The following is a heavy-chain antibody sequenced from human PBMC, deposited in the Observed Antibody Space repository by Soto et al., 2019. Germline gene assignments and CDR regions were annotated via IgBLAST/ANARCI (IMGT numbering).Heavy chain of an antibody. D-gene: IGHD3-3*01. CDR2: ISSNGGST. Sequence: GGSLRLSCSASGFTFSSYAMHWVRQAPGKGLEYVSAISSNGGSTYYADSVKGRFTISRDNSKNTLYLQMSSLRAEDTAVYYCVKDRGGYDFWSGYFDYWGQGTLVTVSS. V-gene: IGHV3-64D*08. CDR3: VKDRGGYDFWSGYFDY. CDR1: GFTFSSYA. J-gene: IGHJ4*02.